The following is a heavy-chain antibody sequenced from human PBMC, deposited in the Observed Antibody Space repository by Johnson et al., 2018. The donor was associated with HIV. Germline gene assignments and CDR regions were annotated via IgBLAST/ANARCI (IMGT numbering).Heavy chain of an antibody. D-gene: IGHD6-19*01. CDR1: GFTFSSYA. V-gene: IGHV3-30-3*01. Sequence: QVQLVESGGGVVQPGGSLRLSCAASGFTFSSYAMHWVRQAPGKGLAWVAVISYDGGNKYYADSVKVRFTLSRDNSKNTLYLQMNSLKTEDTAVYYCTRVGPVAGTTEFSAFDIWGQGTMVTVSS. CDR2: ISYDGGNK. CDR3: TRVGPVAGTTEFSAFDI. J-gene: IGHJ3*02.